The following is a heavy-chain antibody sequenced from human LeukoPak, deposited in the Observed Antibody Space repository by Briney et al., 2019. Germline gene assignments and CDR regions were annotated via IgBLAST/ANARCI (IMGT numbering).Heavy chain of an antibody. J-gene: IGHJ4*02. D-gene: IGHD6-19*01. CDR2: INSDASTT. CDR1: GFTFSSYA. V-gene: IGHV3-74*01. CDR3: ARLRWDPSSGLAY. Sequence: GGSLRLSCAASGFTFSSYAMHWVRQAPGKGLVWVSRINSDASTTNYADSVKGRFTISRDNAKNTLYLQMNSLRAEDTAVYYCARLRWDPSSGLAYWGQGTLVTVSS.